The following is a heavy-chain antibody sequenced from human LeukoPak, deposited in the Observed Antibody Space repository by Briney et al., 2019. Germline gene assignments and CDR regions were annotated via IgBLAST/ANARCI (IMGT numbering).Heavy chain of an antibody. V-gene: IGHV4-34*01. CDR1: GWSYNDYY. CDR3: ARGQVPAARGNNWFGP. CDR2: INARGDT. J-gene: IGHJ5*02. D-gene: IGHD2-2*01. Sequence: SETLSLTCAVYGWSYNDYYWYWIRQPPGKGLEWIGEINARGDTNYNPSLKSRVTLSVGTSKKQFSLRVTSMIAADTALYYCARGQVPAARGNNWFGPWGQESVVTVSS.